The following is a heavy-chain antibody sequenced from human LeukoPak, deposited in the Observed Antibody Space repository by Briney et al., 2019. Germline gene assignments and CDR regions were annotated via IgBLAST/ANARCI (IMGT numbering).Heavy chain of an antibody. CDR3: AAGGIAPYY. Sequence: SETLSLTCAVYGGSFSGYYWSWIRQPPGKGPEWIGEINHSGSTNYNPSLKSRVTISVDTSKNQFSLKLSSVTAADTAVYYCAAGGIAPYYWGQGTLVTVSS. V-gene: IGHV4-34*01. D-gene: IGHD6-13*01. CDR2: INHSGST. CDR1: GGSFSGYY. J-gene: IGHJ4*02.